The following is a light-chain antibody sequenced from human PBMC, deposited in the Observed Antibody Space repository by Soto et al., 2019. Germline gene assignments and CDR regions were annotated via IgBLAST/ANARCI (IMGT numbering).Light chain of an antibody. V-gene: IGKV1-39*01. Sequence: DIQMTQSPSSLSASVGDRVTISCRASQSINAFLTWYQQKPGEAPRLLIYGASNLQGGVPSRFSGSGSGTDFTLTISSLQPEDCALFYCQQSYSIPFTFGQGTKLEIK. J-gene: IGKJ2*01. CDR2: GAS. CDR1: QSINAF. CDR3: QQSYSIPFT.